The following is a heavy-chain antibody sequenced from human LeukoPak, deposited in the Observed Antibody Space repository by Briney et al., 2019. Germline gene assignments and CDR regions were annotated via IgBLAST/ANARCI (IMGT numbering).Heavy chain of an antibody. CDR1: GFTFSSYA. D-gene: IGHD4-23*01. Sequence: GGSLRLSCAASGFTFSSYAMSWVRQAPGKGLEWVASINQDQSRKFYVDSVRGRFTVSRDNAQNSLFLQLNSLRAEDTGFYYCAKLLRDVTIYDFWGQGALVTVSS. J-gene: IGHJ4*01. V-gene: IGHV3-7*01. CDR3: AKLLRDVTIYDF. CDR2: INQDQSRK.